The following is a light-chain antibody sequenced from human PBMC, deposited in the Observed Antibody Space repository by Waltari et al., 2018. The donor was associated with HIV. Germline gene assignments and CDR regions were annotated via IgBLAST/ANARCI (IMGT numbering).Light chain of an antibody. J-gene: IGKJ4*01. CDR1: QNLLHNNESNY. CDR3: MQTLQTPRLT. Sequence: DIVLTQSPLSLPVAPGETASISCRSSQNLLHNNESNYLSWYLKRPGQSPRLLIYLGANRASGVPDRFRGRGSGTNFTLEISRVEADDVGVYYCMQTLQTPRLTFGGGTTVEIK. V-gene: IGKV2-28*01. CDR2: LGA.